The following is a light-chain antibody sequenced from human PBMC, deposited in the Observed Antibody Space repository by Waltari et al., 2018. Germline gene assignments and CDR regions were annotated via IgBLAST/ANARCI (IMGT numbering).Light chain of an antibody. CDR3: TSYTSSSTYV. CDR2: DVN. CDR1: SSDVGGYNY. J-gene: IGLJ1*01. Sequence: QSALTQPASVSGSPGQSITISCPGTSSDVGGYNYVSWYQPHPGKAPKLMIYDVNKRPSGVSDRFSGSKSGNTASLTISGLQTEDEADYYCTSYTSSSTYVFGIGTKVTVL. V-gene: IGLV2-14*03.